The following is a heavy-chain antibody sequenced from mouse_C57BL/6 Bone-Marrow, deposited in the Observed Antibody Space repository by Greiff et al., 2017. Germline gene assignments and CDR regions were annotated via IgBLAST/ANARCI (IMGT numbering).Heavy chain of an antibody. CDR3: AKKGGYDGGDYAMDY. V-gene: IGHV2-5*01. CDR2: IWRGGST. J-gene: IGHJ4*01. D-gene: IGHD2-12*01. CDR1: GFSLTSYG. Sequence: QVQLQQSGPGLVQPSQSLSITCTVSGFSLTSYGVHWVRQSPGKGLEWLGVIWRGGSTDYNAAFMSRLSITKDNSKSKVFFKMNSLQADDTAIYYCAKKGGYDGGDYAMDYWGQGTSVTVSS.